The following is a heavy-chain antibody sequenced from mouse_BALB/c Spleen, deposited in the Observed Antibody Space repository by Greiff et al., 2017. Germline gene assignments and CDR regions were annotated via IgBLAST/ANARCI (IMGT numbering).Heavy chain of an antibody. D-gene: IGHD1-1*01. CDR2: IFPGSGNT. CDR3: ACYDY. Sequence: QVQLQQSGPELVKPGASVKISCKSSGYSFTSYYIHWVKQRPGQGLEWIGCIFPGSGNTKYNEKFKGKATLTADTSSSTAYMQLSSLTSEDSAVYVYACYDYWGRGTTLTVSS. CDR1: GYSFTSYY. J-gene: IGHJ2*01. V-gene: IGHV1-66*01.